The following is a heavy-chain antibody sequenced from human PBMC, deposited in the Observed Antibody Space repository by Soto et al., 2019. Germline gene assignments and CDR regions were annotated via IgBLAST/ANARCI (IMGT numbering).Heavy chain of an antibody. V-gene: IGHV3-7*01. CDR3: ASLVGSSGWSPDAFDI. CDR1: GFTFSSYW. D-gene: IGHD6-19*01. J-gene: IGHJ3*02. Sequence: GGSLRLSCAASGFTFSSYWMSWVRQAPGKGLEWVANIKQDGSEKYYVDSVKGRFTISRDNAKNSLYLQMNSLRAEDTALYYCASLVGSSGWSPDAFDIWGQGTMVTVSS. CDR2: IKQDGSEK.